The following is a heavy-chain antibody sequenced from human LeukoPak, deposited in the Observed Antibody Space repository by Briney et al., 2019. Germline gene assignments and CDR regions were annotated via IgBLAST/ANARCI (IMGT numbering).Heavy chain of an antibody. Sequence: ASVKVSCKASGYTFSGYYMHWVRQAPGQGLEWMGWINPNSGGTNYAQKLQGRVTMTTDTSTSTAYMELRSLRSDDTAVYYCARGFSVVAATLDYFYWGQGTLVTVSS. D-gene: IGHD2-15*01. CDR3: ARGFSVVAATLDYFY. V-gene: IGHV1-2*02. CDR2: INPNSGGT. J-gene: IGHJ4*02. CDR1: GYTFSGYY.